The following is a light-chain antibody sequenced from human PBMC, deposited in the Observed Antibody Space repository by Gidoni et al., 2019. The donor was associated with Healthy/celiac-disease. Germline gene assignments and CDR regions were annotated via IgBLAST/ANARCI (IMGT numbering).Light chain of an antibody. CDR1: QSVSSSY. CDR2: GAS. J-gene: IGKJ2*01. V-gene: IGKV3-20*01. Sequence: EIVLTQSPGTLSLSPGERATLSCRASQSVSSSYLAWYQQKPGQAPRLRIYGASSRATGIPDRFSGSGSGTDFTLTISRLEPEAFAVYYCQQYGSSPQTFGQGTKLEIK. CDR3: QQYGSSPQT.